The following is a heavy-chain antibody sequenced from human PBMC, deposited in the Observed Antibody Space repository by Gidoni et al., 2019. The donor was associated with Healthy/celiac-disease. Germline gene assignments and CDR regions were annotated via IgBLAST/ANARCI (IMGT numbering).Heavy chain of an antibody. Sequence: QVQLVESGGGVVQPGRSLRLSCAASGFTFSSSGMHWVRQAPGKGLEWVAVIWYDGSNKYYADSVKGRFTISRDNSKNTLYLQMNSLRAEDTAVYYCARDGRAYSSSWYALGVFDYWGQGTLVTVSS. CDR2: IWYDGSNK. CDR3: ARDGRAYSSSWYALGVFDY. V-gene: IGHV3-33*01. D-gene: IGHD6-13*01. J-gene: IGHJ4*02. CDR1: GFTFSSSG.